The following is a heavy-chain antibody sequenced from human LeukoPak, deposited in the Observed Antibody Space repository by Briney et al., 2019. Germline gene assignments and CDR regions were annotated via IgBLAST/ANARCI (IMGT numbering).Heavy chain of an antibody. V-gene: IGHV1-46*01. J-gene: IGHJ4*02. Sequence: ASVKVSCKASGSTFTSYYMHWVRQAPGQGLEWMGIINPSGGSTSYAQKFQGRVTMTRDTSTSTVYMELSSLRSEDTDVYYCARVGRELGDFDYWGQGTLVTVSS. CDR1: GSTFTSYY. CDR2: INPSGGST. D-gene: IGHD1-26*01. CDR3: ARVGRELGDFDY.